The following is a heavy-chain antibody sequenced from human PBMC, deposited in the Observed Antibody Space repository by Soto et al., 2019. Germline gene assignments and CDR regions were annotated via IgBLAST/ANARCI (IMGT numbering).Heavy chain of an antibody. CDR1: GGSFSGYY. Sequence: SETLPLTCAVYGGSFSGYYWSWIRQPPGKGLEWIGEINHSGSTNYNPSLKSRVTISVDTSKNQFSLKLSSVTAADTAVYYCARYRYDYIWGSYRPLGWFDPWGQGTLVTVSS. CDR3: ARYRYDYIWGSYRPLGWFDP. V-gene: IGHV4-34*01. CDR2: INHSGST. J-gene: IGHJ5*02. D-gene: IGHD3-16*02.